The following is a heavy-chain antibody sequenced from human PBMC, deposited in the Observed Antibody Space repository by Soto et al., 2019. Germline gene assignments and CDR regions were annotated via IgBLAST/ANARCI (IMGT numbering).Heavy chain of an antibody. CDR3: AKTRLYDNNEYHRDGFDV. J-gene: IGHJ3*01. Sequence: PGGSLRLSCTVSGFIFEDFAMHWPPPPPRPPPEWVSGINWNGVNKGYAESVLGRFTISRDNSKDTLFLQMNTLRVEDTAVYFCAKTRLYDNNEYHRDGFDVWGPGTAVTVSS. D-gene: IGHD3-22*01. V-gene: IGHV3-9*01. CDR1: GFIFEDFA. CDR2: INWNGVNK.